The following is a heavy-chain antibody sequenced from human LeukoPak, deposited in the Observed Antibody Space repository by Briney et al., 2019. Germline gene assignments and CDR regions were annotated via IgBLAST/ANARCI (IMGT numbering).Heavy chain of an antibody. D-gene: IGHD1-26*01. Sequence: SETLSLTCTVSGGSISSSSYYWGWIRQPPGKGLEWIGSIYYSGSTYYNPSLKSRVTISVDTSKNQFSLKLSSVTAADTAVYYCARDRIVGAPGVSYFQHWGQGTPVTVSS. CDR3: ARDRIVGAPGVSYFQH. CDR1: GGSISSSSYY. J-gene: IGHJ1*01. V-gene: IGHV4-39*07. CDR2: IYYSGST.